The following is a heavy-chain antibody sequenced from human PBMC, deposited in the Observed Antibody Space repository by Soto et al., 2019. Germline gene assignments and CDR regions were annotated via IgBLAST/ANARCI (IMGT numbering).Heavy chain of an antibody. V-gene: IGHV1-8*01. Sequence: ASVKVSCKASGYTFTTYDINWVRQAAGQGLEWMGWMSPDSGTTGYAQKFQGRVTMTRDTSITTAYLELTSLKSEDTAVYYCARGPFEMATIPLFDPWGQGTLVTVSS. CDR2: MSPDSGTT. CDR1: GYTFTTYD. J-gene: IGHJ5*02. CDR3: ARGPFEMATIPLFDP. D-gene: IGHD5-12*01.